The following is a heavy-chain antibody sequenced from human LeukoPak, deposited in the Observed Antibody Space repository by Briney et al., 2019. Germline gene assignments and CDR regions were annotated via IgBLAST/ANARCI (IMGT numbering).Heavy chain of an antibody. CDR3: ARDRVVPAATSYYYYGMDV. CDR1: GGSISSYY. V-gene: IGHV4-59*01. CDR2: IYYSGST. J-gene: IGHJ6*02. Sequence: SETLSLTCTVSGGSISSYYWSWIRQPPGKGLERIGYIYYSGSTNYNPSLKSRVTISVDTSKNQFSLKLSSVTAADTAVYYCARDRVVPAATSYYYYGMDVWGQGTTVTVSS. D-gene: IGHD2-2*01.